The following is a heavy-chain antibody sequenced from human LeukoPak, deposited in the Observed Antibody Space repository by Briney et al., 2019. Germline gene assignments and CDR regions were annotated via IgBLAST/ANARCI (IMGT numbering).Heavy chain of an antibody. Sequence: GGSLRLSCAASGFTFSSYDMSWVRQAPGKGPEWVSGISGSGDSTYYADSVKGRFTISRDNSKNTLYLQMNSLRAEDTGVYYCAKDRSCTNGVCHGDFDYWGQGTLVTVSS. V-gene: IGHV3-23*01. CDR1: GFTFSSYD. CDR3: AKDRSCTNGVCHGDFDY. J-gene: IGHJ4*02. D-gene: IGHD2-8*01. CDR2: ISGSGDST.